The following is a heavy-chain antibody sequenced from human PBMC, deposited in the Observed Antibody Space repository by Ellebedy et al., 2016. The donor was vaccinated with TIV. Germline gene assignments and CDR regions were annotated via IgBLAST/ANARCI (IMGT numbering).Heavy chain of an antibody. V-gene: IGHV3-7*01. Sequence: GESLKISXAGSGFTFTNYWMNWVRQAPGKGLEWVANINQNGSKIYYVDSVKGRFTISRDNAKNSVSLQMNSLRAEDTAVYYRARHYRTMGDFWGQGTLVTVSS. CDR2: INQNGSKI. CDR3: ARHYRTMGDF. CDR1: GFTFTNYW. D-gene: IGHD4/OR15-4a*01. J-gene: IGHJ4*02.